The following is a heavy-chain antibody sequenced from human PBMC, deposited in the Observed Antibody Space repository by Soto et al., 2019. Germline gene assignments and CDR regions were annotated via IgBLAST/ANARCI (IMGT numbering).Heavy chain of an antibody. Sequence: EVQLLESGGGLVQPGGSLRLSCAASGFTFSSYAMSWVRQAPGKGLEWVSAISGSGGSTYYADSVKGRFTISRDNSKNTLYLQMSSLRAEDTAVYYCAKAPPRGVGATTPYFDYWGQGTLFTVSS. V-gene: IGHV3-23*01. J-gene: IGHJ4*02. CDR2: ISGSGGST. CDR1: GFTFSSYA. D-gene: IGHD1-26*01. CDR3: AKAPPRGVGATTPYFDY.